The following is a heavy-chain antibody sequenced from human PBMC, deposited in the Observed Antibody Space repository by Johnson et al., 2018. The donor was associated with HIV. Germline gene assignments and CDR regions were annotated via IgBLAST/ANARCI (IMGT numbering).Heavy chain of an antibody. Sequence: VQLVESGGGLVQPGGSLRLSCAASGFTFSSYAMHWVRQAPGKGLAWVSLIAWVGCCAYYADSVKGRITIARDNSKNSLYLEMNSLRAEDTALYYCAKGYSSTWHDAFNIWGQGTMVTVSS. CDR3: AKGYSSTWHDAFNI. V-gene: IGHV3-43D*03. D-gene: IGHD6-13*01. CDR2: IAWVGCCA. J-gene: IGHJ3*02. CDR1: GFTFSSYA.